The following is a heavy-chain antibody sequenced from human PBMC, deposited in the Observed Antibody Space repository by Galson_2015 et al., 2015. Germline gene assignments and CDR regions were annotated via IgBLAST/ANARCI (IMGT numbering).Heavy chain of an antibody. CDR1: GFTFSNSA. Sequence: SLRLSCAASGFTFSNSAMTWVRLAPGKGLEWVSGITASGANTYYADSVRGRFTISRDNSKNTVYLQMNSLRAEDTALYYCAKYGVRGILGNNYSEYWGQGTLVTVSS. CDR2: ITASGANT. J-gene: IGHJ4*02. CDR3: AKYGVRGILGNNYSEY. V-gene: IGHV3-23*01. D-gene: IGHD3-10*01.